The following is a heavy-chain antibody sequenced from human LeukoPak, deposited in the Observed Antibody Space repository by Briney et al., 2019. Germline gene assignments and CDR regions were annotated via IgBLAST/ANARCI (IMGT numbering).Heavy chain of an antibody. D-gene: IGHD5-24*01. J-gene: IGHJ5*02. CDR2: ISGNGGNT. CDR1: GFTFSDYI. Sequence: GGSLRLSCAASGFTFSDYIMHWVRQAPGKGLECVSVISGNGGNTYYANSVKGRFTISRDNSKNTLYLQMGSLRVEDMAVYYCARENDMATISWFDPWGQGTLVTVSS. V-gene: IGHV3-64*01. CDR3: ARENDMATISWFDP.